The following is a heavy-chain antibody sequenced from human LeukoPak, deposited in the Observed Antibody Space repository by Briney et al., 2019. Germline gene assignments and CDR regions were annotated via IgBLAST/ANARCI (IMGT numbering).Heavy chain of an antibody. CDR2: IIPVLGTA. CDR1: GGTFSRYA. J-gene: IGHJ6*03. CDR3: ATSGGDYYYYSLDV. Sequence: SVKVSCKASGGTFSRYAISWVRQAPGQGLEWMGGIIPVLGTANYAQTFQSKVTITADESTSTAYMELSSLTSEDTAVYYCATSGGDYYYYSLDVWGKGTPVTISS. D-gene: IGHD3-10*01. V-gene: IGHV1-69*13.